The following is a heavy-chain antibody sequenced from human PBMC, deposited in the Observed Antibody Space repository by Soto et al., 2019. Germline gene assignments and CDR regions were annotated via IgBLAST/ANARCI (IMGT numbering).Heavy chain of an antibody. J-gene: IGHJ4*02. CDR2: IYYSGST. V-gene: IGHV4-31*03. CDR3: ARVVYDYVWGSYRSYPAHFDY. CDR1: GGSISSGGYY. Sequence: SETLSLTCTVSGGSISSGGYYWSWIRQHPGKGLEWIGYIYYSGSTYYNPSLKSRVTISVDTSKNQFSLKLSSVTAADTAVYYCARVVYDYVWGSYRSYPAHFDYWGQGTLVTVSS. D-gene: IGHD3-16*02.